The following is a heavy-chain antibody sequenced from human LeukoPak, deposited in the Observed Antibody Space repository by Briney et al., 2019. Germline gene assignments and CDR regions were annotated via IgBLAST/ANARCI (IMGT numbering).Heavy chain of an antibody. J-gene: IGHJ6*03. CDR1: GGSISSGSYY. V-gene: IGHV4-61*02. CDR3: ASGAYSYYYMDV. CDR2: IYTSGST. D-gene: IGHD1-26*01. Sequence: SETLSLTCTVSGGSISSGSYYWSWIRQPAGKGLEWIGRIYTSGSTNYNPSLKSRVTISVDTSKNQFSLKLSSVTAADTAVYYCASGAYSYYYMDVWGKGTTVTISS.